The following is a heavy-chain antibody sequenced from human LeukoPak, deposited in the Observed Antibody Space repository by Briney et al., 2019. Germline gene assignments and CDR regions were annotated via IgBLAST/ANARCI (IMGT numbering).Heavy chain of an antibody. CDR2: ISSDGRST. CDR1: GFTFSSTL. Sequence: GGSLRLSCAASGFTFSSTLMHWVRQGPGKGLVWVSHISSDGRSTRYADSVKGRFTISRDNAKNTLYLQMNSLRTEDTAVYYCARDLYDYGSYWGQGTLVTVSS. D-gene: IGHD4/OR15-4a*01. J-gene: IGHJ4*02. CDR3: ARDLYDYGSY. V-gene: IGHV3-74*01.